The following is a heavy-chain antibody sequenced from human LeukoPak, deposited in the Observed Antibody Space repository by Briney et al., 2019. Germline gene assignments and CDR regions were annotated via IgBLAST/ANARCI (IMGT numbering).Heavy chain of an antibody. V-gene: IGHV3-53*01. CDR3: ASYGGNSDLDY. J-gene: IGHJ4*02. Sequence: PGGSLRLSCAASGFTFSDYYMSWVRQAPGKGLEWVSVIYSDGSTHFADSVKGRLTISRHSSKNTLYLQMNSLRAEDTAVYYCASYGGNSDLDYWGQGTLVTVSS. CDR2: IYSDGST. D-gene: IGHD4-23*01. CDR1: GFTFSDYY.